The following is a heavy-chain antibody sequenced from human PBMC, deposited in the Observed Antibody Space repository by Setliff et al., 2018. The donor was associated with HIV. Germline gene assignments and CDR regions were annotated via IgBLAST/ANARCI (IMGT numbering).Heavy chain of an antibody. V-gene: IGHV4-59*11. J-gene: IGHJ6*03. D-gene: IGHD4-17*01. CDR3: AREVTLRVYGDYAQYHYYMDV. CDR2: ISNTGNI. CDR1: SGSISSHY. Sequence: SETLSLTCTVSSGSISSHYWSWIRQPPGKGLEWIGYISNTGNINYNPSLKSRVTISLDTSKKQFSLRLTSLTAADTAVYYCAREVTLRVYGDYAQYHYYMDVWGKGTTVTVS.